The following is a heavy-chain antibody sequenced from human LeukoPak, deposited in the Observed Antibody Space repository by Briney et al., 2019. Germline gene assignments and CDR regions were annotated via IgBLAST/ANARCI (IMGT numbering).Heavy chain of an antibody. V-gene: IGHV7-4-1*02. D-gene: IGHD5-18*01. Sequence: GASVKVSCKASGYTFTSYAMNWVRQAPGQGLEWMGWINTNTGNPTYAQGFTGRFVFSLDTSVSTAYLQISSLKAEDTAVYYCARDALPTDTAMDNNWFDPWGQGTLVTVSS. J-gene: IGHJ5*02. CDR2: INTNTGNP. CDR1: GYTFTSYA. CDR3: ARDALPTDTAMDNNWFDP.